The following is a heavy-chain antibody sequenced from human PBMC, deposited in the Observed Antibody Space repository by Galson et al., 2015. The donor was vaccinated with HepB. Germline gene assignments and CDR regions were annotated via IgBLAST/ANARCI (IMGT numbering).Heavy chain of an antibody. V-gene: IGHV3-9*01. J-gene: IGHJ4*02. CDR1: GFTFEDYG. D-gene: IGHD3-3*01. CDR3: AKDIGGDFWAPFDC. CDR2: INWNSDSM. Sequence: SLRLSCAASGFTFEDYGMHWVRQAPGKGLEWVSGINWNSDSMTYADSVEGRFTISRDNAKNSLFLQMNSLRVEDTALYYCAKDIGGDFWAPFDCWGQGTLVTVSS.